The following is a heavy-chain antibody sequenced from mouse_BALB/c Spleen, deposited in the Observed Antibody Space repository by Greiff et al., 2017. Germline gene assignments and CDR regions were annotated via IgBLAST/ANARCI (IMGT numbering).Heavy chain of an antibody. CDR3: ARWDSGNYFVFDY. CDR2: ISYSGST. J-gene: IGHJ2*01. Sequence: DVQLQESGPSLVKPSQTLSLTCSVTGDSITSGYWNWIRKFPGNKLEYMGYISYSGSTYYNPSLKSRISITRDTSKNQYYLQLNSVTTEDTATYYCARWDSGNYFVFDYWGQGTTLTVSS. V-gene: IGHV3-8*02. CDR1: GDSITSGY. D-gene: IGHD2-1*01.